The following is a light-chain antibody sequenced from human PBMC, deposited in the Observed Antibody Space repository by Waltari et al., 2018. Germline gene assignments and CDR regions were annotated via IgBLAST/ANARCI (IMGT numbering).Light chain of an antibody. Sequence: HSALTQPDSVSGSPGQTITISCTGSSSAIGAYTFVSWYQQHPGKAPQLMIYDVSKRPSGVSNRFSGSKSGNTASLTIYVLQVEDEADYFCSSYTTTNIVVFGGGTELTVL. J-gene: IGLJ2*01. CDR1: SSAIGAYTF. CDR3: SSYTTTNIVV. V-gene: IGLV2-14*03. CDR2: DVS.